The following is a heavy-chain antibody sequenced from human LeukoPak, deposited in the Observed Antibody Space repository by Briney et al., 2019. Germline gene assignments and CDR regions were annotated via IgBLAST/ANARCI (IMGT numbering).Heavy chain of an antibody. CDR3: AREGGYSSYQDY. CDR1: GGSISSGSYY. D-gene: IGHD6-13*01. V-gene: IGHV4-61*02. Sequence: SQTLSLTCTVSGGSISSGSYYWSWIRQPAGKGLEWIGRIYTSGSTNYNPSLKSRVTISVDTSKNQFSLKLSSVTAADTAVYYCAREGGYSSYQDYWGQGTLVIVSS. CDR2: IYTSGST. J-gene: IGHJ4*02.